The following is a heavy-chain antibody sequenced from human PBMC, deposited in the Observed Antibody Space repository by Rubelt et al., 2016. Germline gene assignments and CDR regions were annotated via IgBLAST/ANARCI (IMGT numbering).Heavy chain of an antibody. D-gene: IGHD3-22*01. CDR2: IYYSGST. Sequence: QVQLQESGPGLVKPSETLSLTCTVSGGSISSYYWSWIRQPPGKGLEWIGYIYYSGSTNYNPLSKVRGTTTVDTSKNQFLLKVSLVTAADTAVDYWARGYYYDSSGYWNWGQGTLVTVSS. V-gene: IGHV4-59*12. J-gene: IGHJ4*02. CDR3: ARGYYYDSSGYWN. CDR1: GGSISSYY.